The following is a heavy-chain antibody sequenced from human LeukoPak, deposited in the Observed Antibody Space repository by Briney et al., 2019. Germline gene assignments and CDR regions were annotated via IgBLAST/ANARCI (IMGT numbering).Heavy chain of an antibody. CDR3: ARDFSAPDDAFDI. D-gene: IGHD2/OR15-2a*01. CDR1: GGSISSYY. CDR2: IYYSGST. J-gene: IGHJ3*02. Sequence: TSETLSLTCTVSGGSISSYYWSWIRQPPGKGLEWIGYIYYSGSTNYNPSLKSRVTISVDTSKNQFSLKLSSVTAADTAVYYCARDFSAPDDAFDIWGQGTMVTVSS. V-gene: IGHV4-59*01.